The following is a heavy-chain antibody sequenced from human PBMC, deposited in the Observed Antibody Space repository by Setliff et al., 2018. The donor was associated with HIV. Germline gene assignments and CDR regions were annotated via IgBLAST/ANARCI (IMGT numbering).Heavy chain of an antibody. CDR1: GDSVSSSPYY. D-gene: IGHD2-15*01. V-gene: IGHV4-61*02. Sequence: SETLSLTCSVSGDSVSSSPYYWSWIRQPAGKGLEWIVRFDSTGSPDYNPSLKSRVTISIDTSKNHFSLKLSSVTAADTAVYFCAGDYAGSGRPFDYWGQGTLVTVSS. CDR3: AGDYAGSGRPFDY. J-gene: IGHJ4*02. CDR2: FDSTGSP.